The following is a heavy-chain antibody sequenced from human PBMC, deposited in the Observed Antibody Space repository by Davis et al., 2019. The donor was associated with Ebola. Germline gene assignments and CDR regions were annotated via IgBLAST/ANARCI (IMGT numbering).Heavy chain of an antibody. V-gene: IGHV3-21*01. CDR1: GFTFSSYA. CDR3: ARENAALQLEVLIHHYGMDV. J-gene: IGHJ6*02. Sequence: GESLKISCAASGFTFSSYAMHWVRQAPGKGLEWVSTISSSSTYTNYADSVWGRFTISRDNANNLLYLQMNRLRVDDTAVYYCARENAALQLEVLIHHYGMDVWGQGTTVIVSS. D-gene: IGHD1-1*01. CDR2: ISSSSTYT.